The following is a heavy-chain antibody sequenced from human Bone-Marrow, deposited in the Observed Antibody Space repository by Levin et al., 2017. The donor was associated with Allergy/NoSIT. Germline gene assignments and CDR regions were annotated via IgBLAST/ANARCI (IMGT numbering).Heavy chain of an antibody. CDR3: ARGVIAAARPPPFDY. D-gene: IGHD6-13*01. CDR2: INHSGST. J-gene: IGHJ4*02. CDR1: GGSFSGYY. V-gene: IGHV4-34*01. Sequence: KSSETLSLTCAVYGGSFSGYYWSWIRQPPGKGLEWIGEINHSGSTNYNPSLKSRVTISVDTSKNQFSLKLSSVTAADTAVYYCARGVIAAARPPPFDYWGQGTLVTVSS.